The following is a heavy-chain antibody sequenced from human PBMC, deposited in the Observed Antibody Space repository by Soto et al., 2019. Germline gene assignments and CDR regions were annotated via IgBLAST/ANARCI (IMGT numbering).Heavy chain of an antibody. CDR3: ARQLQMAPSGGWFDP. V-gene: IGHV5-10-1*03. Sequence: EVQLVQSGAEVKKPGESLRISCKGSGYSFTSYWISWVRQMPGKGLEWMGRIDPSDSYTNYSPSFQGHVTISADKSISTAYLQWSSLKASDTAMYYCARQLQMAPSGGWFDPWGQGTLVTVSS. D-gene: IGHD2-21*01. CDR1: GYSFTSYW. J-gene: IGHJ5*02. CDR2: IDPSDSYT.